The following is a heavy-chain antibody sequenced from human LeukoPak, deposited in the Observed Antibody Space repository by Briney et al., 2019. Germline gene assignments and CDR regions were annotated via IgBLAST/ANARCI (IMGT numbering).Heavy chain of an antibody. V-gene: IGHV3-30*04. J-gene: IGHJ4*02. Sequence: PGGSLRLSCEASGITFSSYAMHWVRQAPGKGLERVAVISYDGSKKSYADSVKGRFTISRDNSKNTIFLQMNSLRVEDTAVYYCVRGLGTGSYWGQGTLVTVSP. CDR2: ISYDGSKK. CDR3: VRGLGTGSY. D-gene: IGHD3-9*01. CDR1: GITFSSYA.